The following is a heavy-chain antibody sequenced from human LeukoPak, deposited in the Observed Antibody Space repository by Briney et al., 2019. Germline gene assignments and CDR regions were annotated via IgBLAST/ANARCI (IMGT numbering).Heavy chain of an antibody. J-gene: IGHJ5*02. V-gene: IGHV1-69*04. D-gene: IGHD3-10*01. CDR3: ARDLTGSGSWLENWFDP. CDR2: IIPILGIA. CDR1: GGTFSSYA. Sequence: SVKVSCKASGGTFSSYAISWVRQAPGQGLEWMGRIIPILGIANYAQKSQGRVTITADKSTSTAYMELSSLRSEDTAVYYCARDLTGSGSWLENWFDPWGQGTLVTVSS.